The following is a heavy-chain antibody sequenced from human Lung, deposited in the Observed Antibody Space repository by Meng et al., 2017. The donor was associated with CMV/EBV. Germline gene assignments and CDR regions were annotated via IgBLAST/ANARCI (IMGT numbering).Heavy chain of an antibody. Sequence: GGSLRLSCAASGFSLSAYWMTWVRQAPGQGLEWVANIKEDGSERDYVDSVEGRFTISRDNSRNSLFLEMNILRVGDTAVYYCVRGRGLDAWGQGTTVTVSS. CDR3: VRGRGLDA. CDR1: GFSLSAYW. V-gene: IGHV3-7*01. CDR2: IKEDGSER. D-gene: IGHD6-25*01. J-gene: IGHJ6*02.